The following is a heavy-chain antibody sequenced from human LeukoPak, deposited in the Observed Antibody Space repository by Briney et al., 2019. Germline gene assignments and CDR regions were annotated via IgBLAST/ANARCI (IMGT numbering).Heavy chain of an antibody. J-gene: IGHJ3*02. CDR1: GGSISSSSYY. CDR3: ARDSYGFRAFDI. Sequence: SETLSLTCTVSGGSISSSSYYWGWVRQPPGKGLEWIGSIYYSGSTYYNPSLKSRVTMSVDTSKNQFSLKLSSVTAADTAVYYCARDSYGFRAFDIWGQGTMVTVSS. D-gene: IGHD5-18*01. V-gene: IGHV4-39*07. CDR2: IYYSGST.